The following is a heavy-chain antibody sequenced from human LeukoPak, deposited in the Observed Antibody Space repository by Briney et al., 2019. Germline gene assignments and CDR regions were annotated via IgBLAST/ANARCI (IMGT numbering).Heavy chain of an antibody. J-gene: IGHJ4*02. V-gene: IGHV3-48*02. D-gene: IGHD5-18*01. CDR1: GFTFSSYS. CDR3: ARDPGYGYAQDF. Sequence: GGSLRLSCTASGFTFSSYSMNWVRQAPGKGPEWLSYISWGSNVIYYADSVKGRFTTSRDDAKNSLFLQMNSLTDEDTAVYYCARDPGYGYAQDFWGRGTLVTVSS. CDR2: ISWGSNVI.